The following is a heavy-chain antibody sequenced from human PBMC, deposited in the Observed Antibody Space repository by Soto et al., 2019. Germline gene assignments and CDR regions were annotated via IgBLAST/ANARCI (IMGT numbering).Heavy chain of an antibody. J-gene: IGHJ3*02. CDR3: ARNHCSGGSCYSYDAFDI. CDR2: IYYSGST. Sequence: QLQLQESGPGLVKPSETLSLTCTVSGGSISSSSYYWGWIRQPPGKGLEWIGSIYYSGSTYYHPSLKSRVTISVDTSKNQFSLKLSSVTAADTAVYYCARNHCSGGSCYSYDAFDIWGQGTMVTVSS. V-gene: IGHV4-39*01. CDR1: GGSISSSSYY. D-gene: IGHD2-15*01.